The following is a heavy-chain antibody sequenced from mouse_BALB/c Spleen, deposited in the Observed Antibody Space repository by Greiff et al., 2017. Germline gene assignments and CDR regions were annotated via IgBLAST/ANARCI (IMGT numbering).Heavy chain of an antibody. CDR2: IWTGGGT. CDR1: GFSLTSYD. CDR3: VRDKTGRGYFDY. Sequence: QVQLVESGPGLVAPSQSLSITCTVSGFSLTSYDISWIRQPPGKGLEWLGVIWTGGGTNYNSAFMSRLSISKDNSKSQVFLKMNSLQTDDTAIYYCVRDKTGRGYFDYWGQGTTLTVSS. V-gene: IGHV2-9-2*01. J-gene: IGHJ2*01. D-gene: IGHD4-1*01.